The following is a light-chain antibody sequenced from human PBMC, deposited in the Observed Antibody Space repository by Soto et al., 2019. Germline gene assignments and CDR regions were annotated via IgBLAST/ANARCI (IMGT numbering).Light chain of an antibody. Sequence: QSVPTQPASVSGSPGQSITISCTGTSSDVGSYNLVSWYQQHPGKAPKHMIYEGSKRPSGVSNRFSGSKSGNTASLTISGLQAEDEADYYCCSYAGSSAYVFGTGTKLTVL. CDR2: EGS. CDR1: SSDVGSYNL. CDR3: CSYAGSSAYV. V-gene: IGLV2-23*01. J-gene: IGLJ1*01.